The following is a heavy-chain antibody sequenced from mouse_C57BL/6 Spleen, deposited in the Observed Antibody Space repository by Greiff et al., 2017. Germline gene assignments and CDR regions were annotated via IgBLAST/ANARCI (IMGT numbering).Heavy chain of an antibody. CDR3: ARNYDYVQAAMDY. V-gene: IGHV2-9-1*01. J-gene: IGHJ4*01. Sequence: VKLVESGPGLVAPSQSLSITCTVSGFSLTSYAISWVRQPPGKGLEWLGVIWTGGGTNYNSALKSRLSISKDNSNSQVFLKMNSLQTDDTARYYCARNYDYVQAAMDYWGQGTSVTVSS. D-gene: IGHD2-4*01. CDR1: GFSLTSYA. CDR2: IWTGGGT.